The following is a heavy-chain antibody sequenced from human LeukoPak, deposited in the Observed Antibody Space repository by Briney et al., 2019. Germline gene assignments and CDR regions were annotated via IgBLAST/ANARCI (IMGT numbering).Heavy chain of an antibody. CDR3: AKAPVTSCRGAFCYPFDY. V-gene: IGHV3-23*01. CDR1: GFTVSTNS. J-gene: IGHJ4*02. Sequence: GGSLRLSCTVSGFTVSTNSMSWVRQAPGKGLEWVSAMSSSDDGRYYAASVRGRFTISRDTSRSTLYLQMNSLRAEDAAVYYCAKAPVTSCRGAFCYPFDYWGQGTLITVSS. CDR2: MSSSDDGR. D-gene: IGHD2-15*01.